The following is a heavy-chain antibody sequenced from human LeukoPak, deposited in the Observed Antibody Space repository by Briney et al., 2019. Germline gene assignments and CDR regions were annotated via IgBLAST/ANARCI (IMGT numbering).Heavy chain of an antibody. J-gene: IGHJ4*02. V-gene: IGHV1-69*04. CDR2: IIPILGIA. CDR3: ARARYYYDSSGNSKFDY. D-gene: IGHD3-22*01. CDR1: GGTFSSYA. Sequence: SVKVSCKASGGTFSSYAISWVRQAPGQGLEWMGRIIPILGIANYAQKFQGRVTITADKSTSTAYMELSSLRSEDTAVYYCARARYYYDSSGNSKFDYWGQGTLVTVSS.